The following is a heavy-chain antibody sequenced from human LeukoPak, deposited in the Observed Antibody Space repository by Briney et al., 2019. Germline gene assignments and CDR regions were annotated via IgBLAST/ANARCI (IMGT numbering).Heavy chain of an antibody. CDR2: INHSGST. CDR1: GGSFSGYH. D-gene: IGHD2-2*01. Sequence: SETLSLTCAVYGGSFSGYHWSWIRQPPGKGLEWIGEINHSGSTNYNPSLKSRVTISVDTSKNQFSLKLSSVTAADTAVYYCATRGGLQGNCSSTSCYPFDYWGQGTLVTVSS. CDR3: ATRGGLQGNCSSTSCYPFDY. V-gene: IGHV4-34*01. J-gene: IGHJ4*02.